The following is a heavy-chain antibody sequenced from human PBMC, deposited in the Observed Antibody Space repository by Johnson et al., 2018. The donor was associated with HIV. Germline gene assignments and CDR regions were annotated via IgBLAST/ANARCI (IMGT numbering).Heavy chain of an antibody. Sequence: VQLVESGGGLVQPGGSLRLSCAASGFTFSSYDMHWVRQATGKGLEWVANIKQDGSEKYYVDSVKGRFTISRDNAKNSRYLQMNSLRAEDTAVYYCARDAVIRSGWYNVDAFDVWGQGTMVTVSS. V-gene: IGHV3-7*05. CDR2: IKQDGSEK. CDR3: ARDAVIRSGWYNVDAFDV. D-gene: IGHD6-19*01. J-gene: IGHJ3*01. CDR1: GFTFSSYD.